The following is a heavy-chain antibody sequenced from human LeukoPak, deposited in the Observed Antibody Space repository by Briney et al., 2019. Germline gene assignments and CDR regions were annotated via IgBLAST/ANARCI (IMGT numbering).Heavy chain of an antibody. D-gene: IGHD2-21*01. CDR3: APAYCGGDCYSYWFDP. V-gene: IGHV1-24*01. CDR1: GYTLTELS. CDR2: FDPEDGET. J-gene: IGHJ5*02. Sequence: ASVKVSCKVSGYTLTELSMHWVRQAPGKGLGWMGGFDPEDGETIYAQKFQGRVTMTEDTSTDTAYMELSSLRSEDTAVYYCAPAYCGGDCYSYWFDPWGQGTLVTVSS.